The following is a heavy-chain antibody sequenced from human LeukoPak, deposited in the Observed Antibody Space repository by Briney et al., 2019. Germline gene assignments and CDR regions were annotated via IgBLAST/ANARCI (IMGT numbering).Heavy chain of an antibody. CDR3: ARDSSGWYMSLYYYYYGMDV. CDR2: ISYDGSNK. V-gene: IGHV3-30*04. CDR1: GFTFSSYA. D-gene: IGHD6-19*01. J-gene: IGHJ6*02. Sequence: GGSLRLSCAASGFTFSSYAMHWVRQAPGKGLEWVAVISYDGSNKYYADSVKGRFTISRDNSKNTLYLQMNSLRAEDTAVYYCARDSSGWYMSLYYYYYGMDVWGQGTTVTVSS.